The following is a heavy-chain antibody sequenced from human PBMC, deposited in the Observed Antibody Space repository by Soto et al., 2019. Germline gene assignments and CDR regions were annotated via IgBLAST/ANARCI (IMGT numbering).Heavy chain of an antibody. CDR3: AKDSDFWSGYLDY. J-gene: IGHJ4*02. CDR1: GFTFSSYG. V-gene: IGHV3-30*18. CDR2: ISYDGSNK. Sequence: QVQLVESGGGVVQPGRSLRLSCAASGFTFSSYGMHWVRQAPGKGLEWVAVISYDGSNKYYADSVKGRFTISRDNSKNTLYLQMNRLRAEDTAVYYCAKDSDFWSGYLDYWGQGTLVTVSS. D-gene: IGHD3-3*01.